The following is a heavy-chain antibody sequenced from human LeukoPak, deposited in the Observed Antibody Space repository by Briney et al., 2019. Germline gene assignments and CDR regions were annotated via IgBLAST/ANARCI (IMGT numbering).Heavy chain of an antibody. V-gene: IGHV4-34*01. J-gene: IGHJ4*02. CDR2: INHSGST. D-gene: IGHD5-24*01. CDR1: VGSFSGYY. Sequence: SETLSLTCAVYVGSFSGYYWSWIRQPPGKGLEWIGEINHSGSTNYNPSLKSRVTISVDTSKNQLSLKLSSVTAADTAVYYCARGLPPRRGFDYWGQGTLVTVSS. CDR3: ARGLPPRRGFDY.